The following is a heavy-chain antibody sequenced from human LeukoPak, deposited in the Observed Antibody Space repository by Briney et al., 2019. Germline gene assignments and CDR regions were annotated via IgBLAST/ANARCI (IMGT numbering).Heavy chain of an antibody. V-gene: IGHV5-51*01. CDR1: GYTFTSYW. D-gene: IGHD6-19*01. J-gene: IGHJ4*02. Sequence: GESLKISCKGSGYTFTSYWIGWVRQMPGKGLEWMGIIYLGDSETRYRPSFQGEVTISADKSISTAYLQWSSLKASDTAMYYCARIGSSGWGILWGQGTLVTVSS. CDR3: ARIGSSGWGIL. CDR2: IYLGDSET.